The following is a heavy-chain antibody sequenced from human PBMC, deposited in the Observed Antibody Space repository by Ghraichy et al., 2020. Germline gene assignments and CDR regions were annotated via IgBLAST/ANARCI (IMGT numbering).Heavy chain of an antibody. CDR1: GGSFSGYY. CDR3: ARERRVGPVDY. D-gene: IGHD1-26*01. J-gene: IGHJ4*02. Sequence: SETLSLTCAVYGGSFSGYYWSWIRQPPGKALEWIGEINHSGSTNYNPSLKSRVTISVDTSKNQFSLKLSSVTAADTAVYYCARERRVGPVDYWGQGTLVTVSS. V-gene: IGHV4-34*01. CDR2: INHSGST.